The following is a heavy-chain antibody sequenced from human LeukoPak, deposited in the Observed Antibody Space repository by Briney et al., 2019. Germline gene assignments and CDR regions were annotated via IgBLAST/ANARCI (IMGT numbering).Heavy chain of an antibody. D-gene: IGHD4-23*01. CDR1: GFTFSSYW. Sequence: GGSLRLSCAASGFTFSSYWMSWVRQAPGKGLEWVAVISYDGSNKYYADSVKGRFTISRDNSKNTLYLQMNSLRAEDTAVYYRAKDSSDNSPGGMDVWGQGTTVTVSS. CDR3: AKDSSDNSPGGMDV. V-gene: IGHV3-30*18. CDR2: ISYDGSNK. J-gene: IGHJ6*02.